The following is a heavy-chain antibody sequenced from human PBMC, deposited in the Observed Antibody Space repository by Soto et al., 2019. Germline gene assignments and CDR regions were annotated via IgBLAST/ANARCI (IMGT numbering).Heavy chain of an antibody. CDR3: ARESRQYSRMNWFDP. CDR2: IYYSGNT. Sequence: TLSLTCTVSGYSISSGGYYYSWIRQHPGEGLEWIGYIYYSGNTYYNPSLKSRVTISVDTSKNQFSLKLSSVTAADTAVYYGARESRQYSRMNWFDPWGQGTLVTVSS. D-gene: IGHD2-21*01. V-gene: IGHV4-31*03. CDR1: GYSISSGGYY. J-gene: IGHJ5*02.